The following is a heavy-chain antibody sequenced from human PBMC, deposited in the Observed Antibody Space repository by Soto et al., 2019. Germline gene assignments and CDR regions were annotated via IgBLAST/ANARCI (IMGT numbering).Heavy chain of an antibody. V-gene: IGHV1-46*01. Sequence: QVQLVQSGAEVKKPGASVKVSCKASGYTFTSYYMHWVRQAPGQGLEWMGIINPSGGSTSYAQKYPERVTMTRDTSTTTVYMELSSFRSEDTDVYYCARVSLRLGELSPLSYWGKGTLVTVSS. CDR1: GYTFTSYY. J-gene: IGHJ4*02. D-gene: IGHD3-16*01. CDR3: ARVSLRLGELSPLSY. CDR2: INPSGGST.